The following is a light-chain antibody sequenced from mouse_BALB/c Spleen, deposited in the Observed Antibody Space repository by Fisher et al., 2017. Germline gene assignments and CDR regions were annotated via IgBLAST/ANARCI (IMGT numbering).Light chain of an antibody. CDR2: LTS. V-gene: IGKV4-68*01. CDR1: SSVSY. Sequence: IVLTQSPALMSASPGEKVTMTCSASSSVSYMYWYQQKPRSSPKPWIYLTSNLASGVPARFSGSGSGTSYSLTINSMEAEDAATYYCQQRSSYPYTFGGGTKLEIK. J-gene: IGKJ2*01. CDR3: QQRSSYPYT.